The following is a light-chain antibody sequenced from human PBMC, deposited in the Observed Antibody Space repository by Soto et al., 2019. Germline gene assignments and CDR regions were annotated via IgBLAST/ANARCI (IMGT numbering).Light chain of an antibody. CDR3: QQYGSSGT. Sequence: EIVMTQSPATLSVSPGGRVTLSCRASQSVNSDLAWYQQKPGQAPRLLIYGASNRATGIPDRFSGSGSGTDFTLTISRLEPEDFAVDYCQQYGSSGTFGQGTKVDIK. CDR2: GAS. CDR1: QSVNSD. J-gene: IGKJ1*01. V-gene: IGKV3-20*01.